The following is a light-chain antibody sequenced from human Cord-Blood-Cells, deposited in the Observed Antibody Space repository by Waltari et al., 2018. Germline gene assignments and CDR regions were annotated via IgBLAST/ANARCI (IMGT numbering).Light chain of an antibody. Sequence: QSALTQPASVSGSPGQPITISCTGTSSDGGGYNYVSWYQQHPGKAPKRMIYDVSNRPSGVSNRFSGSKSGNTASLTISGLQAEDEADYYCSSYTSSSSVVFGGGTKLTGL. V-gene: IGLV2-14*01. CDR3: SSYTSSSSVV. CDR2: DVS. CDR1: SSDGGGYNY. J-gene: IGLJ2*01.